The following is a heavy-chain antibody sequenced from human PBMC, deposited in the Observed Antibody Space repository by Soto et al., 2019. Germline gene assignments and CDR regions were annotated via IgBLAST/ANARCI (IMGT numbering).Heavy chain of an antibody. CDR3: VRRHVSATGIDWFDP. D-gene: IGHD6-13*01. J-gene: IGHJ5*02. CDR2: INAANGDT. Sequence: VASVKVSCKASGYTFRNYGIHWVRQAPGQRLEWMGWINAANGDTKYSPKFQGRVTITRDTSASTAYMELSSLRSEDTAVYYCVRRHVSATGIDWFDPWGQGTLVTVSS. CDR1: GYTFRNYG. V-gene: IGHV1-3*01.